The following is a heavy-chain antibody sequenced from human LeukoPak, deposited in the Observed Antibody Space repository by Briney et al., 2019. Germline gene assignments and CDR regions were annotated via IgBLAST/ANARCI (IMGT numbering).Heavy chain of an antibody. J-gene: IGHJ4*02. CDR1: GFTLSNYW. V-gene: IGHV4-59*01. Sequence: GSLRLSCAASGFTLSNYWMHWIRQPPGKGLEWSGYIYYSGSTNYNPSLKSRVTISVDTSKNQFSLKLSSVTAADTAVYYCARGSATYDFWSGYYSPFDYWGQGTLVTVSS. D-gene: IGHD3-3*01. CDR3: ARGSATYDFWSGYYSPFDY. CDR2: IYYSGST.